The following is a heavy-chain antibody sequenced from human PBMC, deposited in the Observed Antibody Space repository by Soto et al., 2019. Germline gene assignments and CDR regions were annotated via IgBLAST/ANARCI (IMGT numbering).Heavy chain of an antibody. J-gene: IGHJ4*02. CDR2: IHYIGGT. CDR3: ARRRSYGDSDY. V-gene: IGHV4-59*08. CDR1: GDSISSYY. D-gene: IGHD4-17*01. Sequence: SETLSLTCTVSGDSISSYYWSWIRQPPGKGLEWIGYIHYIGGTNYNPSLKSRVTISVDTSKNQFSLKLSSVTAADTAVYYCARRRSYGDSDYWGQGTLVTVSS.